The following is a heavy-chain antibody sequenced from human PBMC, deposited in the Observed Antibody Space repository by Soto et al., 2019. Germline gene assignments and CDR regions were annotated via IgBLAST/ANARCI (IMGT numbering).Heavy chain of an antibody. CDR3: ARNSLVPVSLPDDRINRGYYYYGRDG. Sequence: PSETLSLTCTVSGGSISTSRYYWAWIRQPPGKGLAWIGSIYHTGNTYYNPSLQSRVTISVDTSKNQFSLKLSSVIAADTAGYYCARNSLVPVSLPDDRINRGYYYYGRDGWGQGTTVTVS. CDR1: GGSISTSRYY. D-gene: IGHD3-9*01. CDR2: IYHTGNT. J-gene: IGHJ6*02. V-gene: IGHV4-39*07.